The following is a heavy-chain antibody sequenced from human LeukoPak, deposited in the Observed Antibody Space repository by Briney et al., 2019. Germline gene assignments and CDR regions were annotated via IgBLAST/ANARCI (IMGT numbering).Heavy chain of an antibody. V-gene: IGHV3-30*02. CDR3: AKDTYDFWSGFDY. Sequence: GGSLRLSCAASGFTFSSYGMHWVRQAPGKGLEWVAFIRFDEVNKYYAESVKGRFTISRDNSKNTLYLQVNSLRAEDTAIYYCAKDTYDFWSGFDYWGRGTLVTVSS. CDR1: GFTFSSYG. J-gene: IGHJ4*02. D-gene: IGHD3-3*01. CDR2: IRFDEVNK.